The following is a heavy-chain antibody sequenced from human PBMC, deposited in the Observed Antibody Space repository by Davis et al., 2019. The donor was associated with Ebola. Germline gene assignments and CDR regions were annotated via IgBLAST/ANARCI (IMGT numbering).Heavy chain of an antibody. D-gene: IGHD6-19*01. CDR1: GFTFSSYS. CDR2: ISSSSSYI. Sequence: GGSLRLSCAASGFTFSSYSMNWVRQAPGKGLEWVSSISSSSSYIYYADSVKGRFTISRDNAKNSLYLQMNSLRAEDTAVYYCARGHSSATGGDDYWGQGTLVTVSS. J-gene: IGHJ4*02. CDR3: ARGHSSATGGDDY. V-gene: IGHV3-21*04.